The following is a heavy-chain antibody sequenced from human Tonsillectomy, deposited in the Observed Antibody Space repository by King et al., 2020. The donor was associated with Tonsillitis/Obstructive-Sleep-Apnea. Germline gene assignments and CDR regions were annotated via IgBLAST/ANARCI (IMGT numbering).Heavy chain of an antibody. J-gene: IGHJ5*02. D-gene: IGHD4-17*01. CDR1: GFTFSSYA. Sequence: QLVQSGGGVVQPGRSLRLSCAASGFTFSSYAMHWVRQAPGKGLEWVAVISYDGGNNYYADSVKGRFTISRDNSKHTLYLQMNSLRAGDTAVYYCARKMTTVTPGSGRFDPWGQGTLVTVSS. V-gene: IGHV3-30*01. CDR2: ISYDGGNN. CDR3: ARKMTTVTPGSGRFDP.